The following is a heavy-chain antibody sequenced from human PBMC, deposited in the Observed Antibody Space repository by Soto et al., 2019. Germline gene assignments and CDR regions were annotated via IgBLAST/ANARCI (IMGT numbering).Heavy chain of an antibody. CDR3: AREVTIFGGTLYYFDY. CDR1: GGSFSGYY. J-gene: IGHJ4*02. CDR2: INHSGST. Sequence: SETLSLTCAVYGGSFSGYYWSWIRQPPGKGLEWIGEINHSGSTNYNPSLKSRVTISVDTSKNQFSLKLSSVTAADTAMYYCAREVTIFGGTLYYFDYWGQGTLVTVSS. D-gene: IGHD3-3*01. V-gene: IGHV4-34*01.